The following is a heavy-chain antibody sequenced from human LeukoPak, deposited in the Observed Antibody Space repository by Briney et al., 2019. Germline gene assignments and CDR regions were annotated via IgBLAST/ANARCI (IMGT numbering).Heavy chain of an antibody. CDR1: GGSISTGDYY. Sequence: SETLSLTCTVSGGSISTGDYYWSWIRQPPGKGLEWIAYMYYSGSTYYNPSLKSRVTMSADTPKNQLSLKLSSVTAADTAVYYCARPYYYDSRIDPWGQGILVTVSS. CDR3: ARPYYYDSRIDP. D-gene: IGHD3-22*01. CDR2: MYYSGST. J-gene: IGHJ5*02. V-gene: IGHV4-30-4*01.